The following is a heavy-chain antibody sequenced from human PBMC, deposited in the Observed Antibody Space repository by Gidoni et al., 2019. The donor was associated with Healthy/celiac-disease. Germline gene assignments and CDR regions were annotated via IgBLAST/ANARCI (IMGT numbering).Heavy chain of an antibody. CDR3: AKGYSSSWGHWFDP. J-gene: IGHJ5*02. CDR2: ISGSGGST. CDR1: GFTFSSYA. Sequence: EVQLLESGGGLVQPGGSLRLSCAASGFTFSSYAMGWVRQAPGKGREWVSAISGSGGSTYYADSVKGRFTISRDNSKNTLYLQMNSLRAEDTAVYYCAKGYSSSWGHWFDPWGQGTLVTVSS. D-gene: IGHD6-13*01. V-gene: IGHV3-23*01.